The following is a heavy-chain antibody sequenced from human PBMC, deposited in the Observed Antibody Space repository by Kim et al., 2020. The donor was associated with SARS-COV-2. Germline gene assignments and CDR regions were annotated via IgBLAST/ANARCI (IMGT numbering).Heavy chain of an antibody. Sequence: SETLSLTCAVYGGSFSGYYWSWIRQPPGKGLEWIGEINHSGSTNYNPSLKSRVTISVDTSKNQFSLKLSSVTAADTAVYYCARARSSSWYKNWFDPWGQG. CDR1: GGSFSGYY. CDR2: INHSGST. J-gene: IGHJ5*02. D-gene: IGHD6-13*01. CDR3: ARARSSSWYKNWFDP. V-gene: IGHV4-34*01.